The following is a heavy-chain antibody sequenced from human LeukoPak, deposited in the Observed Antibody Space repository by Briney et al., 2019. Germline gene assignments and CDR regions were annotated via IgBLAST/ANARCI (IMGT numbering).Heavy chain of an antibody. V-gene: IGHV4-39*07. CDR2: IYYSGST. J-gene: IGHJ5*02. CDR1: GGSISSSSYY. D-gene: IGHD6-13*01. CDR3: ARVLQQLTSNWFDP. Sequence: SETLYLTCTVSGGSISSSSYYWGWIRQPPGKGLEWIGSIYYSGSTYYNPSLKSRVTISVDTSKNQFSLKLSSVTAADTAVYYCARVLQQLTSNWFDPWGQGTLVTVSS.